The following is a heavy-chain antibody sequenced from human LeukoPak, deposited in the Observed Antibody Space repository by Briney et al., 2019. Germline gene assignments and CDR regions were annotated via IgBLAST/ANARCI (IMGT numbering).Heavy chain of an antibody. D-gene: IGHD3-22*01. Sequence: PSETLSLTCTVSGGSISSYYWSWIRQPAGKGLEWIGRIYASGSTNYNPSLKSRVTMSVDTSKNQFSLKLSSVTAADTAVYYCARSGGDSSGLPFDYWGQGTLVTVSS. V-gene: IGHV4-4*07. CDR1: GGSISSYY. CDR3: ARSGGDSSGLPFDY. CDR2: IYASGST. J-gene: IGHJ4*02.